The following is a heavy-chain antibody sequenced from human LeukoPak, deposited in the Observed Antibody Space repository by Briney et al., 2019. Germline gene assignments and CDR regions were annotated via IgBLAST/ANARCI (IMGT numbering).Heavy chain of an antibody. CDR2: ISGSGGST. CDR1: GFTFSSYA. Sequence: GGSLRLSCAASGFTFSSYAMSWVRQAPGKGLEWVSAISGSGGSTYYADSVKGRFTISRDNSKNTLYLQMNSLRAEDTAVYYCARDQGIVDQRGDYWAREPWSPSPQ. CDR3: ARDQGIVDQRGDY. D-gene: IGHD1-26*01. J-gene: IGHJ4*02. V-gene: IGHV3-23*01.